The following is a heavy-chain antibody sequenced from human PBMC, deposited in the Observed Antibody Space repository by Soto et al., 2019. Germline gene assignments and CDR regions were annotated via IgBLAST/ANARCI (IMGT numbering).Heavy chain of an antibody. Sequence: GASVKVSCKASGGTFSTSTFTWVRQAPGQGLEWMGRTIPLLNVADYAQDFQGRLTITADRSSSTTYMELTSLTSKDTAVYFCARVPPIGSIFGGYAAIDSWGQGTLVPVSP. J-gene: IGHJ4*02. CDR3: ARVPPIGSIFGGYAAIDS. CDR1: GGTFSTST. V-gene: IGHV1-69*02. D-gene: IGHD5-12*01. CDR2: TIPLLNVA.